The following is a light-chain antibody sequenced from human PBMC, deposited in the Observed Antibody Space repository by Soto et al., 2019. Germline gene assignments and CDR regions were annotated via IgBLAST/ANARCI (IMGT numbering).Light chain of an antibody. CDR1: QSVSTY. CDR3: HQWNT. V-gene: IGKV3-11*01. Sequence: EIVLTQSPGTLSLSPGESATLSCRASQSVSTYLAWYQQKPGQPPWLLIYDTSYRVAGIPTRFTGSRSGTDFTLTISSLEPEDFGLYICHQWNTFGQGTRLEIK. J-gene: IGKJ5*01. CDR2: DTS.